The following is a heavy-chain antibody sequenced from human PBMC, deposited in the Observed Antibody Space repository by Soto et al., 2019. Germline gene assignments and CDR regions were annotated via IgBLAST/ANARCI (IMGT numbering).Heavy chain of an antibody. CDR2: IYNIGSA. CDR3: ARADWSLPFDP. Sequence: QVQLQESGPGLVKPSETLSLTCTVSGASVNTGTYYWSWIRQPPGKGLEWIGYIYNIGSANYNPSLKRRVTISVDASKNQFSLNLSSVTAADTAVYYCARADWSLPFDPWGQGTLVTVSS. J-gene: IGHJ5*02. D-gene: IGHD3-3*01. CDR1: GASVNTGTYY. V-gene: IGHV4-61*01.